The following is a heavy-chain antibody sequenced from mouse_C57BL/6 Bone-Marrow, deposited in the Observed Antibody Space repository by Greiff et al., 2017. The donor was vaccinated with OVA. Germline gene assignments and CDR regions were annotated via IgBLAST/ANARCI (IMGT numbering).Heavy chain of an antibody. Sequence: VQLQQPGAELVKPGASVKLSCKASGYTFTSYWMHWVKQRPGQGLEWIGMIHPNSGSTNYNEKFKSKATLTVVKSSSTAYMQLSSLTSEDSAVYYCARDPQYCGSSTFAYWGQGTLVTVSA. CDR3: ARDPQYCGSSTFAY. CDR1: GYTFTSYW. D-gene: IGHD1-1*01. V-gene: IGHV1-64*01. J-gene: IGHJ3*01. CDR2: IHPNSGST.